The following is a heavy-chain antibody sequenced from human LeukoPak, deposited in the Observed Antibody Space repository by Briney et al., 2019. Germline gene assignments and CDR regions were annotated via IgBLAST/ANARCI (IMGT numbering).Heavy chain of an antibody. CDR3: ARDAISSGWYDDY. V-gene: IGHV3-53*01. D-gene: IGHD6-19*01. J-gene: IGHJ4*02. CDR2: IYSGGST. Sequence: QPGGSLRLSCAASGFTVSSNYMSWVRQAPGKGLEWVSVIYSGGSTYYADSVKGRFTISRDNSKNTLYLQMNSLRAEDTAVYYCARDAISSGWYDDYWGRGTLVTVSS. CDR1: GFTVSSNY.